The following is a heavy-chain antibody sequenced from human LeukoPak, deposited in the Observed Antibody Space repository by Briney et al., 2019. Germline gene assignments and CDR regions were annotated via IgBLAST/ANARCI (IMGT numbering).Heavy chain of an antibody. D-gene: IGHD3-9*01. Sequence: TSETLSLTCTVSGGSNSSSSYYWGWIRQPPGKGLEWIGSIYYSGSTYYNPSLKSRVTISVDTSKNQFSLKLSSVTAADTAVYYCASRITIFERGPAAPFDPWGQGTLVTVSS. CDR1: GGSNSSSSYY. J-gene: IGHJ5*02. CDR2: IYYSGST. CDR3: ASRITIFERGPAAPFDP. V-gene: IGHV4-39*01.